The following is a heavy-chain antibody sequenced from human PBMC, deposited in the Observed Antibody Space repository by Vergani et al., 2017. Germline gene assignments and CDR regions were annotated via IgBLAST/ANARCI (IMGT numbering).Heavy chain of an antibody. CDR3: ARLRYDSSGYYYGNYFDY. J-gene: IGHJ4*02. Sequence: QVQLQESGPGLVKPSETLSLTCTVSGAAIKDFYWSWFRQPPGKGLEWIGYVYYTGSTTYNPSLKSRVTISVDRSKNQFSLKLSSVTAADTAVYYCARLRYDSSGYYYGNYFDYWGQGTLVTVSS. CDR1: GAAIKDFY. V-gene: IGHV4-59*12. D-gene: IGHD3-22*01. CDR2: VYYTGST.